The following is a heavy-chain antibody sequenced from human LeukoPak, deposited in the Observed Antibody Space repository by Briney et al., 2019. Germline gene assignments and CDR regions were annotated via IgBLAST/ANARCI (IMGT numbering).Heavy chain of an antibody. CDR2: IIPIFGTA. CDR3: AREHPSGLRLNWFDP. CDR1: GGTFSSYA. J-gene: IGHJ5*02. D-gene: IGHD4-17*01. Sequence: SVKVSCKASGGTFSSYAISWVRQAPGQGLEWMGGIIPIFGTANYAQKFKGRVTITADESTSTAYMELSSLRFEDTAVYHCAREHPSGLRLNWFDPWGQGTLVTVSS. V-gene: IGHV1-69*01.